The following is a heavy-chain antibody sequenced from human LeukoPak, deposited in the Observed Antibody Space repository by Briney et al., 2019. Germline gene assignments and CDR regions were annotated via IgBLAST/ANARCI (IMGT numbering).Heavy chain of an antibody. D-gene: IGHD1-1*01. CDR3: AKAARGNWNDDYFDY. Sequence: GGSLRLSCAASGFTFSSYGMHWVRQAPGKGLEWVAFIRYDGSNKYYADSVKGRFTISRDNSKNTLYLQMNSLRAEDTVVYYCAKAARGNWNDDYFDYWGQGTLVTVSS. CDR1: GFTFSSYG. J-gene: IGHJ4*02. CDR2: IRYDGSNK. V-gene: IGHV3-30*02.